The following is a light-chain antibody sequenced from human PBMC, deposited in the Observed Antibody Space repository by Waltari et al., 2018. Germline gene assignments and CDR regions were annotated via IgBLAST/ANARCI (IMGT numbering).Light chain of an antibody. J-gene: IGKJ1*01. V-gene: IGKV1-5*01. CDR3: QHYSHSSPWT. CDR2: DVS. Sequence: DIQMTQSPSTLSASVGDRVTITCRASQSVSDWLAWYQQKPGKAPELLISDVSTLKNGVPTRFSGRGSGTEFTLTISSLQPDDFATYYCQHYSHSSPWTFGQGTKVEIK. CDR1: QSVSDW.